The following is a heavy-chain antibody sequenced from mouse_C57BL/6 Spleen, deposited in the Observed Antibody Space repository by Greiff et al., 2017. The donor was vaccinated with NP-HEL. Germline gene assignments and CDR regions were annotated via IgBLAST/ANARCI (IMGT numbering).Heavy chain of an antibody. D-gene: IGHD2-3*01. Sequence: QVQLQQPGAELVKPGASVKMSCKASGYTFTSYWITWVKQRPGQGLEWIGDIYPGSGSTNYNEKLKSKATLTVDTSSSTAYMQLSSLTSEDSAVYYCAIKIYDGYYGYFDYWGQGTTLTVSS. J-gene: IGHJ2*01. CDR1: GYTFTSYW. CDR2: IYPGSGST. V-gene: IGHV1-55*01. CDR3: AIKIYDGYYGYFDY.